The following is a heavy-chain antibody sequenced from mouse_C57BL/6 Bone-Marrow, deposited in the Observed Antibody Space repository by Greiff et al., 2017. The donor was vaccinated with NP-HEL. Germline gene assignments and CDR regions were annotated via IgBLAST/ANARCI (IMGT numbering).Heavy chain of an antibody. V-gene: IGHV5-12*01. Sequence: EVKLEESGGGLVQPGGSLKLSCAASGFTFSDYYMYWVRQTPEKRLEWVAYISNGGGSTYYPDTVKGRFTISRDNAKNTLYLQMSRLKSEDTAMYYCARHEGSSGYFDYWGQGTTLTVSS. CDR2: ISNGGGST. D-gene: IGHD3-2*02. CDR3: ARHEGSSGYFDY. CDR1: GFTFSDYY. J-gene: IGHJ2*01.